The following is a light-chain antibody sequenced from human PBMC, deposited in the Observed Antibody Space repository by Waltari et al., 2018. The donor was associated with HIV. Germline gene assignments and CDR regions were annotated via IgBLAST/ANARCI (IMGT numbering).Light chain of an antibody. J-gene: IGLJ3*02. V-gene: IGLV1-44*01. CDR2: SNS. CDR1: SSKIGSNT. Sequence: QSVLTQPPSASGTPGQRVTISCSGSSSKIGSNTVNWYQQLPGTAPKLLIYSNSQRPSGVPGRFSGSKSGTSASLAISGLQSEDEADYYCAAWHDSLNGSWVFGGGTKLTVL. CDR3: AAWHDSLNGSWV.